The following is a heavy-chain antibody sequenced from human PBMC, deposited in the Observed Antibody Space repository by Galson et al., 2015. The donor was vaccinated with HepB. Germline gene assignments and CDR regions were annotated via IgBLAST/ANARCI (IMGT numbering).Heavy chain of an antibody. CDR3: AQNEGDVDIVATTRYYYYYYGMDV. V-gene: IGHV1-69*01. CDR1: TFSSYA. Sequence: TFSSYAISWVRQAPGQGLEWMGGIIPIFGTANYAQKFQGRVTITADESTSTAYMELSSLRSEDTAVYYCAQNEGDVDIVATTRYYYYYYGMDVWGQGTTVTVSS. J-gene: IGHJ6*02. CDR2: IIPIFGTA. D-gene: IGHD5-12*01.